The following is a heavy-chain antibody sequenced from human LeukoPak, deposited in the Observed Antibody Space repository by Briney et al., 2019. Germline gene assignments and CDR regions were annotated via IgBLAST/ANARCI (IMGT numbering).Heavy chain of an antibody. J-gene: IGHJ4*02. Sequence: PSQTLSLTCTVSGGSISSGGYYWSWIRQPAGKGLEWIGRIYTSGSTNYNPSLKSRVTISVDTSKNQFSLKLSSVTAADTAVYYCAGGVRDGYNPRWGQGTLVTVSS. CDR3: AGGVRDGYNPR. V-gene: IGHV4-61*02. CDR1: GGSISSGGYY. CDR2: IYTSGST. D-gene: IGHD5-24*01.